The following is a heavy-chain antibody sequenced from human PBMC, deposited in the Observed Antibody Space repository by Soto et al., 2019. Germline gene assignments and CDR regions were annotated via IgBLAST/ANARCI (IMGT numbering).Heavy chain of an antibody. J-gene: IGHJ4*02. CDR1: GYTFTDYG. D-gene: IGHD3-16*02. Sequence: QVQLVQSGAEVEKPGASVKVSCRASGYTFTDYGISWVRQAPGQGLEWMGWITPYSGATNYAQKLQGRVTMTTDTSTSTACMELRSLRSDDTGVYYCARGGYSYNPPNYDWGQGTLVTVSS. CDR3: ARGGYSYNPPNYD. V-gene: IGHV1-18*01. CDR2: ITPYSGAT.